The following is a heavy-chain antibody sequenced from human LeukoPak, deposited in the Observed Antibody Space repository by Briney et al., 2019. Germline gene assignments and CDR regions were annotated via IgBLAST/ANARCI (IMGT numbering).Heavy chain of an antibody. CDR1: GGSISSYY. V-gene: IGHV4-59*01. Sequence: SETLSLTCTVSGGSISSYYWSWIRQPPGKGLEWVGSIYYSGSTNYNPSLKSRVTISIATSKNQISLKLSSVTAAATAVYYCAREAWRLGELSFYYFDYWGQGTLVTVSS. D-gene: IGHD3-16*02. J-gene: IGHJ4*02. CDR2: IYYSGST. CDR3: AREAWRLGELSFYYFDY.